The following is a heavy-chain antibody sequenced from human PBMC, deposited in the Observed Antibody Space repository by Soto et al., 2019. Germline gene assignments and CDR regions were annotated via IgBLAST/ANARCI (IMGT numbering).Heavy chain of an antibody. V-gene: IGHV1-69*13. CDR3: ARGVPAEGMVRGVIIGWFDP. Sequence: GASVKVSCKASGGTFSSYAISWVRQAPGQGLEWMGGIIPIFGTANYAQKFQGRVTITADESTSTAYMELSSLRSEDTAVYYCARGVPAEGMVRGVIIGWFDPWGQGTLVTVSS. CDR2: IIPIFGTA. CDR1: GGTFSSYA. J-gene: IGHJ5*02. D-gene: IGHD3-10*01.